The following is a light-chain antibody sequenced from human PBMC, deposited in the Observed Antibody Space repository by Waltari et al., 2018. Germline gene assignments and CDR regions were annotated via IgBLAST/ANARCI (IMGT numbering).Light chain of an antibody. J-gene: IGLJ2*01. CDR3: SSYAGSSTVK. CDR2: ECS. CDR1: SSAVGSYNY. V-gene: IGLV2-8*01. Sequence: QSALTQPPSASGSPGQSVTISCTGTSSAVGSYNYVSWFQQHPGKAPKLMIYECSKRPPGVPDRFSGSKSGNTASLTVSGLQAEDEADYYCSSYAGSSTVKFGEGTYLTVL.